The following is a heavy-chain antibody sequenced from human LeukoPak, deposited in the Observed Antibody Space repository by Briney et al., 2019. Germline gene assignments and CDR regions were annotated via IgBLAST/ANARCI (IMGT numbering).Heavy chain of an antibody. J-gene: IGHJ4*02. V-gene: IGHV4-59*01. CDR2: IYYSGST. CDR3: ARDNGIAARSFDY. D-gene: IGHD6-6*01. Sequence: PSETLSLTCTVSGVSISSYYWSWIRQPPGKGLEWIGYIYYSGSTNYNPSLKSRVTISVDTSKNQFSLKLSSVTAADTAVYYCARDNGIAARSFDYWGQGTLVTVSS. CDR1: GVSISSYY.